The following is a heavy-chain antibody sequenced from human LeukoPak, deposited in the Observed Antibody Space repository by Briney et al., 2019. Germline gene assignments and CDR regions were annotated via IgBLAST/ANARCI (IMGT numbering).Heavy chain of an antibody. CDR1: RGSVSSGSYY. V-gene: IGHV4-61*01. CDR3: ARGVPPISIFGVVIRNGGYFDY. CDR2: IYYSGST. D-gene: IGHD3-3*01. Sequence: SETLSLTCTVSRGSVSSGSYYWSWIRQPPGKGLEWIGYIYYSGSTNYNPSLKSRVTISVDTSKNQFSLKLSSVTAADTAVYYCARGVPPISIFGVVIRNGGYFDYWGQGTLVTVSS. J-gene: IGHJ4*02.